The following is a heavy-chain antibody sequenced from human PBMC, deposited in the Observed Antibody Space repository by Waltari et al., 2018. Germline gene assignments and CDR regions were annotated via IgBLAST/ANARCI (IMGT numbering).Heavy chain of an antibody. CDR3: ARGQGY. Sequence: QVQLQESGPGLVKPSETLSLTCAVSGYSISTVYYWVWIRQPPGKGLEWVGNIHHSGSTYYNPSLKSRVSISLDTSKNQFSVGLSSLTADDTAVYYCARGQGYWGQGTLVTVSS. J-gene: IGHJ4*02. CDR1: GYSISTVYY. CDR2: IHHSGST. V-gene: IGHV4-38-2*01.